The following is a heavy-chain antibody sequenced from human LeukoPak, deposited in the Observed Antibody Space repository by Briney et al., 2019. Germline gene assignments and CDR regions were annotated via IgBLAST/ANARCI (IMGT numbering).Heavy chain of an antibody. Sequence: PGGSLRLSCAASAFTFSLYAMSWVRQAPGKGLEWISTISGSGDNTYYAESVKGRFTISRDNSKNTLYLRMKSLRAEDTAIYYCAKESTVTPGNVNWFDSWGQGTLVTVSS. CDR2: ISGSGDNT. CDR1: AFTFSLYA. CDR3: AKESTVTPGNVNWFDS. J-gene: IGHJ5*01. V-gene: IGHV3-23*01. D-gene: IGHD4-17*01.